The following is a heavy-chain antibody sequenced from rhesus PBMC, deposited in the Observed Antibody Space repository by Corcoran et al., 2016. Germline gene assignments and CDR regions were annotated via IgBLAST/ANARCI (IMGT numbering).Heavy chain of an antibody. CDR1: GYSISSGYY. Sequence: QVQLQESGPGLVKPSETLSLTCAVSGYSISSGYYLGGIRHPPGKGLEWIGSIYGSGGSNYLNPSLKSRVTLSVDTSKNQFSLKLSSVTAADTAVYYCARVGSSWSEWDTVGTEWYFDLWGPGTPITISS. J-gene: IGHJ2*01. CDR2: IYGSGGSN. CDR3: ARVGSSWSEWDTVGTEWYFDL. V-gene: IGHV4S14*01. D-gene: IGHD5-42*01.